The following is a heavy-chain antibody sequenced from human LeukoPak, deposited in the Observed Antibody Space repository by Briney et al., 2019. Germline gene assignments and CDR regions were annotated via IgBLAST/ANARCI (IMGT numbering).Heavy chain of an antibody. D-gene: IGHD1-26*01. J-gene: IGHJ4*02. CDR2: ISASGDST. CDR3: TSDLGSGNLFDY. Sequence: GGSLRLSCAASGFTFSNYDLSWVRQAPGKGLEWVSGISASGDSTYYADSVNGRFTISRDNFKNTVYLQMNSLKTEETAVYCCTSDLGSGNLFDYWGQGAVVTVSS. V-gene: IGHV3-23*01. CDR1: GFTFSNYD.